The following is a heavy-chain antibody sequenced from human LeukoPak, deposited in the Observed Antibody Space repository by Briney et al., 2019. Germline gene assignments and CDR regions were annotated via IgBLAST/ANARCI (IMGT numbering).Heavy chain of an antibody. D-gene: IGHD4-17*01. V-gene: IGHV3-23*01. CDR1: GFTFSTYG. Sequence: GGSLRLSCAASGFTFSTYGMSWVRQAPGEGLEWVSAISGSGGSTYYADSVKGRFTISRDNSKNTLYLQMHSLRAEDTAVYYCAKRVYGDYFDYWGQGTLVTVSS. CDR3: AKRVYGDYFDY. CDR2: ISGSGGST. J-gene: IGHJ4*02.